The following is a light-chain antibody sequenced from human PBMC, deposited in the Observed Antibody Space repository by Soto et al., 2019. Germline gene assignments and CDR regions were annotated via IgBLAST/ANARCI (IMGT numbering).Light chain of an antibody. Sequence: SQMSHSPYPLSTSVGDRVTITCRASQTIRNYLNWYQQKPGEAPKLLIYAASRLQSGVPSRFSGSGSGTDFTLTINTLQPEDIATYYCQQSYSTPRFGGGTKVDIK. V-gene: IGKV1-39*01. CDR1: QTIRNY. CDR2: AAS. J-gene: IGKJ4*01. CDR3: QQSYSTPR.